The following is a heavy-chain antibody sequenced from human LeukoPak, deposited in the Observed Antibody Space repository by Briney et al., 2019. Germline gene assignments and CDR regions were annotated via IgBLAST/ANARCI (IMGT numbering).Heavy chain of an antibody. D-gene: IGHD6-19*01. Sequence: GGSLRLSCAASGFAFNSYAMTWVRQAPGEGREGVSHVCGSGGITYYADSVKGRFPIFRNNSKNTLYLQMNSLRADDTAVYYCAKTTAGNSSGRNPGWPVDYWGQGALVTVSS. CDR2: VCGSGGIT. J-gene: IGHJ4*02. V-gene: IGHV3-23*01. CDR1: GFAFNSYA. CDR3: AKTTAGNSSGRNPGWPVDY.